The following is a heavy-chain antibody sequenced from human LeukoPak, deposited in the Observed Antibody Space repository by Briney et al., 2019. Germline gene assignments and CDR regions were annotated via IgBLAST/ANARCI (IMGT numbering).Heavy chain of an antibody. J-gene: IGHJ5*02. CDR2: ISYDGSNK. Sequence: GGSLRLSCAASGFTFSSYTMHWVRQAPGQGLEWVAVISYDGSNKYYADSVEGRFTISGGTSKNTLYLQMNSLRAEDTAVYYCARGVLHDFWSGYYNNWFDPWGQGTLVTVSS. D-gene: IGHD3-3*01. CDR1: GFTFSSYT. V-gene: IGHV3-30-3*01. CDR3: ARGVLHDFWSGYYNNWFDP.